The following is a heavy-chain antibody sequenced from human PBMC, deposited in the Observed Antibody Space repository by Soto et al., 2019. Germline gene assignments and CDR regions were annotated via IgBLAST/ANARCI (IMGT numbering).Heavy chain of an antibody. CDR3: ARSARVGREVNTWCDP. J-gene: IGHJ5*02. CDR2: IYYRGST. D-gene: IGHD2-21*01. V-gene: IGHV4-59*01. Sequence: SATLSLTCTVSGDSITGSHWNWIRQPLGKPLEWIGYIYYRGSTNYNPSLKSRLTLSVDTSKNQIFLRLNSVTAADTAVYYCARSARVGREVNTWCDPWGQVILVTVS. CDR1: GDSITGSH.